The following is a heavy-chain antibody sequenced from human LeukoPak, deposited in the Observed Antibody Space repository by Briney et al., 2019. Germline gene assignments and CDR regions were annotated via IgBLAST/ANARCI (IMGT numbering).Heavy chain of an antibody. V-gene: IGHV4-4*07. Sequence: SETLSLTCTVSGGSLSSYYWSWIRQPAGKGLEWIGRIYSSGSTNYNPSLKSRVTISVDTSKNQFSLKVTSVTAADSAIYYCASSGSWGPSDYWGQGLMVTVSS. J-gene: IGHJ4*02. CDR3: ASSGSWGPSDY. CDR2: IYSSGST. D-gene: IGHD1-26*01. CDR1: GGSLSSYY.